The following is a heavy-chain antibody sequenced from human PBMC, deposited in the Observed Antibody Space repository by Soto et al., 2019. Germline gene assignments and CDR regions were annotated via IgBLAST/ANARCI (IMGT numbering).Heavy chain of an antibody. J-gene: IGHJ4*02. CDR1: GGSISSSSYY. V-gene: IGHV4-39*01. CDR3: ATRPAGQQLVRWYFDY. D-gene: IGHD6-13*01. Sequence: QLQLQESGPGLVKPSETLSLTCTVSGGSISSSSYYWGWIRQPPGKGLEWIGSIYYSGSTYYNPSLKSRVTISVDTSKNQFSLKLSSVTAADTAVYYCATRPAGQQLVRWYFDYWGQGTLVTVSS. CDR2: IYYSGST.